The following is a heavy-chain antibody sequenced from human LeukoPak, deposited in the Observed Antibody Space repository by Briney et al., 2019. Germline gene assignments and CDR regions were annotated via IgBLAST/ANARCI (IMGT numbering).Heavy chain of an antibody. J-gene: IGHJ4*02. CDR3: AGGGSNRRFDF. CDR2: INTDGSTT. D-gene: IGHD3-16*02. V-gene: IGHV3-74*01. Sequence: GGSLRLSCAASGFTFSNDWMHWVRQAPGKGLVWVSRINTDGSTTTYADSVKGRFTISRDNSNNTLYLQMNSLRAEDTAIYFCAGGGSNRRFDFWGQGTLVTVSS. CDR1: GFTFSNDW.